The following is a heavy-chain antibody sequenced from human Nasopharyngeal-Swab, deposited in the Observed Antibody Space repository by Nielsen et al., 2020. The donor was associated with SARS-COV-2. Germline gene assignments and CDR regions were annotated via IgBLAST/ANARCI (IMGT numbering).Heavy chain of an antibody. CDR3: AGGFGDYDY. CDR2: IYYSGST. CDR1: GGSISSYY. D-gene: IGHD4-17*01. Sequence: SETLSLTCTVSGGSISSYYWSWIRQPPGKGLEWIGYIYYSGSTNYNPSLKSRVTISIDTSKNQFSLKLSSVTAADTAVYYCAGGFGDYDYWGQGTLVTVSS. J-gene: IGHJ4*02. V-gene: IGHV4-59*01.